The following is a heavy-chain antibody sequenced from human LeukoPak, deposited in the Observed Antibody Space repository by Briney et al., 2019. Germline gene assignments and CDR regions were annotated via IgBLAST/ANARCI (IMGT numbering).Heavy chain of an antibody. J-gene: IGHJ4*02. Sequence: GGSLRLSCAASGFTFSDYCMSRIRQAPGEGLEWVSYISSSGSTIYYADSVKGRFTISRDNAKNSLYLQMNSLRAEDTAVYYCARAKDDILTCWGQGTLVTVSS. CDR3: ARAKDDILTC. CDR2: ISSSGSTI. V-gene: IGHV3-11*01. D-gene: IGHD3-9*01. CDR1: GFTFSDYC.